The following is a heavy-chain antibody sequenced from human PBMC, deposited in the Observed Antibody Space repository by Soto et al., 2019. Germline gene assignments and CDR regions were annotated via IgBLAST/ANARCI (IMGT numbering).Heavy chain of an antibody. V-gene: IGHV1-24*01. CDR1: GYTLTELS. J-gene: IGHJ6*02. D-gene: IGHD2-2*03. CDR3: ATWMDIVVVPAARNGMDV. Sequence: GASVKVSCKVSGYTLTELSMHWVRQAPGKGLEWMGGFDPEDGETIYAQKFQGRVTMTEDTSTDTAYMELSSLRSEDTAVYYCATWMDIVVVPAARNGMDVWGQGTTVTVSS. CDR2: FDPEDGET.